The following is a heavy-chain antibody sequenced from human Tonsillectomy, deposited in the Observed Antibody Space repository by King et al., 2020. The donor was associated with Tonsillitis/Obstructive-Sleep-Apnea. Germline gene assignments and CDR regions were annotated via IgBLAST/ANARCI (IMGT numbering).Heavy chain of an antibody. J-gene: IGHJ6*03. D-gene: IGHD1-1*01. CDR2: IYYSGST. V-gene: IGHV4-61*08. CDR1: GGSVSSGDYY. Sequence: VQLQESGPRLVKPSETLSLTCTVSGGSVSSGDYYWSWIRQPPGKGLEWIGYIYYSGSTNYNPSLKSRVTITVDTSRNQFSLKLTSVTTTDTAVYYCARGVQGCVNSFYYYMDVWGKGATVTVSS. CDR3: ARGVQGCVNSFYYYMDV.